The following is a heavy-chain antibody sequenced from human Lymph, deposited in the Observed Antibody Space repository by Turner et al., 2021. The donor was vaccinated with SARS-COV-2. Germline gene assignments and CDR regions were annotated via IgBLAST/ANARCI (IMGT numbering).Heavy chain of an antibody. D-gene: IGHD2-15*01. V-gene: IGHV3-33*01. Sequence: QVQLVESGGGVVQPGRSLRLSCAASGLTFSSHGMHWVRQAPGKGLEWVAVIWYDGSNKYYADSVKGRFTFSRDNSKNTLYLQMNSLRAEDTAVYYCAREGDALAGGMDVWGQGTTVTVSS. CDR2: IWYDGSNK. CDR3: AREGDALAGGMDV. CDR1: GLTFSSHG. J-gene: IGHJ6*02.